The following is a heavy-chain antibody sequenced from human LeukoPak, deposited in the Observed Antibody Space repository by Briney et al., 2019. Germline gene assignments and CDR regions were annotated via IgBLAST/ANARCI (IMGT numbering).Heavy chain of an antibody. CDR2: IIPIFGTA. CDR3: ARLGCSSTSCRAVGMDV. Sequence: SVKVSCKASGGTFRSNAISWVRQAPGQGLEWMGGIIPIFGTANYAQKFQGRVTITADESTSTAYMELSSLRSEDTAVYYCARLGCSSTSCRAVGMDVWGQGTTVTVSS. D-gene: IGHD2-2*01. J-gene: IGHJ6*02. CDR1: GGTFRSNA. V-gene: IGHV1-69*13.